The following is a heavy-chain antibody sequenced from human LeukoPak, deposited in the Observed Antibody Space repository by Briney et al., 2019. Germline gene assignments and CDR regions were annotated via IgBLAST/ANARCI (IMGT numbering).Heavy chain of an antibody. Sequence: SETLSLTCAVYGGSFSGYYWSWIRQPPGKGLEWIGEINHSGSTNYNPSLKSRVTISVDTSKNQFSLKLSSVTAADTAVYYCARVERWLQQRGWFDPWGQGTLVTVSS. V-gene: IGHV4-34*01. CDR3: ARVERWLQQRGWFDP. CDR2: INHSGST. CDR1: GGSFSGYY. J-gene: IGHJ5*02. D-gene: IGHD5-24*01.